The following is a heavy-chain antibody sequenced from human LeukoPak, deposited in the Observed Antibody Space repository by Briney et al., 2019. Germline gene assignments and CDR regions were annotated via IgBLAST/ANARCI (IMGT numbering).Heavy chain of an antibody. CDR2: ISNNGGYT. Sequence: GGSLRLSCAASGFTFSSSAVSWVRQAPGKGLEWVSAISNNGGYTYYADSVQGRFTISRDNSKSTLCLQMNNLRAEDTAVYYCAKQLGYCSDGSCYFPYWGQGTLVTVSS. D-gene: IGHD2-15*01. V-gene: IGHV3-23*01. J-gene: IGHJ4*02. CDR1: GFTFSSSA. CDR3: AKQLGYCSDGSCYFPY.